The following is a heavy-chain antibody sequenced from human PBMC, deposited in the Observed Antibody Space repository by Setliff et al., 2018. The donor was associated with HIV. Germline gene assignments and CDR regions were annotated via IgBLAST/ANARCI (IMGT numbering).Heavy chain of an antibody. D-gene: IGHD4-17*01. J-gene: IGHJ4*02. CDR3: AAFFVTPLMTQDF. V-gene: IGHV4-39*07. CDR2: IYYSGTT. Sequence: PSETLSLTCNVSGFSFRNSFYNWGWIRQPPGKGLEWIGTIYYSGTTYYNPSLKSRVTISRDPSTKQFSLKMTSMTAADTAVYYCAAFFVTPLMTQDFWGQGTLVTVSS. CDR1: GFSFRNSFYN.